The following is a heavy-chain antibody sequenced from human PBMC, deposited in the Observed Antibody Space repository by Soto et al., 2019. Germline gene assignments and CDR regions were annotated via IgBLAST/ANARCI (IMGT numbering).Heavy chain of an antibody. J-gene: IGHJ4*02. Sequence: PSETLSLTCAVSGGSFTSNNWWTWVRQPPGQGLEWIGEIYRTGTTNYNPSLKSRVTISLDKSENQFSLKVTSLTAADTAVYYCASRDPGTSVDYWGQGTLVTVSS. V-gene: IGHV4-4*02. CDR2: IYRTGTT. D-gene: IGHD1-7*01. CDR1: GGSFTSNNW. CDR3: ASRDPGTSVDY.